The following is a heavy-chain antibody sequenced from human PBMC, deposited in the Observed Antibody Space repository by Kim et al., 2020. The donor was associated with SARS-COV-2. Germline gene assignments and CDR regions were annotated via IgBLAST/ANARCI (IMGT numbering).Heavy chain of an antibody. J-gene: IGHJ3*02. D-gene: IGHD4-17*01. Sequence: ASVTVSCKASGYTFTSYAMHWVRQAPGQRLEWMGWINAGNGNTKYSQKFQGRVTITRDTSASTAYMELSSLRSEDTAVYYCARVSPYGDYRRGGAFDIWGQGTMVTVSS. CDR1: GYTFTSYA. CDR2: INAGNGNT. V-gene: IGHV1-3*01. CDR3: ARVSPYGDYRRGGAFDI.